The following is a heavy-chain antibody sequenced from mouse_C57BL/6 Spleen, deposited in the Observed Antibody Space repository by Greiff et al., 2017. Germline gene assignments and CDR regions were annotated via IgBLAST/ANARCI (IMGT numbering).Heavy chain of an antibody. D-gene: IGHD2-5*01. CDR1: GYTFTDYY. CDR2: INPYNGGT. CDR3: ARKGSNYPFAY. Sequence: EVQLQQSGPVLVKPGASVKMSCKASGYTFTDYYMNWVKQSHGKSLEWIGVINPYNGGTSYNQKFKGKATLTVDKSSSTAYMELNSLTSEDSAVYYCARKGSNYPFAYWGQGTLVTVSA. V-gene: IGHV1-19*01. J-gene: IGHJ3*01.